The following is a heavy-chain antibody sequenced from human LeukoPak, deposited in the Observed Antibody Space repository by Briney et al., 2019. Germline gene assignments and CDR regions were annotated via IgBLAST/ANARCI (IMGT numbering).Heavy chain of an antibody. V-gene: IGHV4-59*08. J-gene: IGHJ4*02. CDR1: GVSISRYY. Sequence: SETLSLTCTVSGVSISRYYWSWLRQPRGKGREWMGYIYYSESTNYKPYLKSRVTISVDTSKNQFSLKLSSVPAADTALYYCARRGGGYDDRMDYWGQGALVAVSS. D-gene: IGHD5-12*01. CDR2: IYYSEST. CDR3: ARRGGGYDDRMDY.